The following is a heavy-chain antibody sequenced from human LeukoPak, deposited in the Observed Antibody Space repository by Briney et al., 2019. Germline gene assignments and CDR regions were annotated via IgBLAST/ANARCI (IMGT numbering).Heavy chain of an antibody. CDR2: IYYSGGT. J-gene: IGHJ6*02. CDR1: GGSISSYY. D-gene: IGHD2-2*01. CDR3: ARVSYCSSTSCYGAPHYYYGMDV. Sequence: SETLSLTCTVSGGSISSYYWSWIRQPPGKGLEWIGYIYYSGGTNYNPSLKSRVTISVDTSKNQFSLKLSSVTAADTAVYYCARVSYCSSTSCYGAPHYYYGMDVWGQGTTVTVSS. V-gene: IGHV4-59*01.